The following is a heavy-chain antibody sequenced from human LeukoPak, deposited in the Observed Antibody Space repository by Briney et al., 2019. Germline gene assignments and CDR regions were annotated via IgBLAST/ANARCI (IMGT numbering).Heavy chain of an antibody. J-gene: IGHJ4*02. V-gene: IGHV3-53*01. D-gene: IGHD1-26*01. CDR3: AKDPRTIVGAITRAGFDY. Sequence: PGGSLRLSCTVSGFTVSSNSMSWVRQAPGKGLEWGAVIYSDNTHYSDSAKGRFTISRDNSKNTLYLQMNSLRAEDTAVYYCAKDPRTIVGAITRAGFDYWGQGTLVTVSS. CDR1: GFTVSSNS. CDR2: IYSDNT.